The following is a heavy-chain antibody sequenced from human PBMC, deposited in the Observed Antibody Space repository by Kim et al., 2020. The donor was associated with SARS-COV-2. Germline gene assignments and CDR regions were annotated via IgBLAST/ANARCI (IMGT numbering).Heavy chain of an antibody. CDR1: GFTFDDYA. V-gene: IGHV3-9*01. CDR2: ISWNSGSI. CDR3: AKGMYSSGWFNFYY. J-gene: IGHJ4*01. Sequence: GGSLRLSCAASGFTFDDYAMHWVRQAPGKGLEWVSGISWNSGSIGYADSVKGRFTISRDNAKNSLYLQMNSLRAEDTALYYCAKGMYSSGWFNFYYWG. D-gene: IGHD6-19*01.